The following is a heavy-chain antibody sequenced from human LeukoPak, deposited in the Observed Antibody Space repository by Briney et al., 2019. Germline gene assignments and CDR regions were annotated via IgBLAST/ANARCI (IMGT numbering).Heavy chain of an antibody. Sequence: GESLKISCQTSGYSFTTYWVAWVRQMPGKGLEWMGVIFPGDSDTRYSPSFQGHVTISADKSFSTAYLQWSSLKASDTAIYFCARLPLASRGCYNVDRWGQGTLVTVSS. V-gene: IGHV5-51*01. D-gene: IGHD6-19*01. CDR2: IFPGDSDT. CDR1: GYSFTTYW. J-gene: IGHJ5*02. CDR3: ARLPLASRGCYNVDR.